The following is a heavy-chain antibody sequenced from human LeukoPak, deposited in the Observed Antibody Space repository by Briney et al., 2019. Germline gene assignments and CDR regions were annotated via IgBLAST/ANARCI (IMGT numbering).Heavy chain of an antibody. D-gene: IGHD6-13*01. V-gene: IGHV3-21*06. CDR1: GFTFSSST. CDR3: ASDKTAQLDNYYYYMDV. CDR2: ISGGSIYI. Sequence: GGSLRLSCAASGFTFSSSTMNWVRQAPGKGLEWVSSISGGSIYIYHADSVKGRFTISRDNGKNSLYLQMNSLRAEDTAVYYCASDKTAQLDNYYYYMDVWGKGTTVTISS. J-gene: IGHJ6*03.